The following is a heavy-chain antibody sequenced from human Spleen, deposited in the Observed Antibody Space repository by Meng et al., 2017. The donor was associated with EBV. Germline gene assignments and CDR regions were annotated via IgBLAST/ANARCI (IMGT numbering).Heavy chain of an antibody. Sequence: QVQLVQSGAEVKKPGASVKVSCKASGYTFTSYAMHWVRQAPGQRLEWMGWINAGNGNTKYSQKFRGRVTITRDTSASTAYMELSSLRSEDTAVYYCARGSGGYDPLDYWGQGTLVTVSS. J-gene: IGHJ4*02. CDR2: INAGNGNT. D-gene: IGHD5-12*01. CDR1: GYTFTSYA. V-gene: IGHV1-3*01. CDR3: ARGSGGYDPLDY.